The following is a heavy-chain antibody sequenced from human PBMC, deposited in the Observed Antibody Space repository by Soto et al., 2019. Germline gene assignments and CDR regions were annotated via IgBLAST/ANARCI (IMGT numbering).Heavy chain of an antibody. Sequence: QMHLQESGPGLVRPSGTLSLTCAVSGGSISSSNWWTWVRQPPGRGLEWTGEIYHGGSTDYNPSLKSRVTISVDKSKNQFSLKLTSVTAADTAVYYCARGSGYDGFDLWGQGTMVAVSS. CDR2: IYHGGST. V-gene: IGHV4-4*02. CDR1: GGSISSSNW. D-gene: IGHD3-22*01. CDR3: ARGSGYDGFDL. J-gene: IGHJ3*01.